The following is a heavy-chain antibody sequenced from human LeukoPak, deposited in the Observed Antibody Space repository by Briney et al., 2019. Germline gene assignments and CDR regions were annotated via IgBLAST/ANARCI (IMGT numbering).Heavy chain of an antibody. J-gene: IGHJ4*02. CDR1: GFTFSSYS. D-gene: IGHD3-22*01. V-gene: IGHV3-21*01. Sequence: PGGSLRLSCAASGFTFSSYSMNWVRQAPGKGLEWVSSISSSSSYTYYADSVKGRFTISRDNAKNSLYLQMNSLRAEDTAVYYCARDTNPGRYYYDSSGYYYFDYWGQGTLVTVSS. CDR2: ISSSSSYT. CDR3: ARDTNPGRYYYDSSGYYYFDY.